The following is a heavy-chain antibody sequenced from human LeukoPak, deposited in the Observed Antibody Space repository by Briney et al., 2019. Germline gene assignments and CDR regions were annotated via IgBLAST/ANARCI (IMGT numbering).Heavy chain of an antibody. Sequence: GGSLRLSCAASGFSLSDYNMNWVRQAPGKGLEWVAYISSSSSTTHYADSVTGRFSISRDNAKNSLYLQMNSLRAEDTAVYYCACSRSLDYWGQGTLVTVSS. D-gene: IGHD2-15*01. CDR1: GFSLSDYN. J-gene: IGHJ4*02. CDR3: ACSRSLDY. V-gene: IGHV3-48*04. CDR2: ISSSSSTT.